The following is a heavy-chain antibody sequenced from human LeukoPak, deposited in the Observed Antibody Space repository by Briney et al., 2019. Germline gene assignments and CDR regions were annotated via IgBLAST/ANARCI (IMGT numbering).Heavy chain of an antibody. CDR2: IWYDGSNK. V-gene: IGHV3-33*01. J-gene: IGHJ4*02. Sequence: GGYLRLSCAASGFTFSSYGMQWVPQAPGKGLEGGTVIWYDGSNKYYADSVRGRFTISGDNSKNTLYLEMNSLRAEDTAVYYCARCNQERIQLWFPTDYWGQGTLVTVSS. CDR3: ARCNQERIQLWFPTDY. D-gene: IGHD5-18*01. CDR1: GFTFSSYG.